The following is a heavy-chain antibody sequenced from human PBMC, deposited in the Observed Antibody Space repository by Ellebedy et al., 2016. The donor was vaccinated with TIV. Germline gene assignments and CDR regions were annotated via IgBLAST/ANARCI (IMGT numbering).Heavy chain of an antibody. Sequence: MPSETLSLTCTVSGGSISSYYWSWIRQPAGKGLEWIGRIYTSGSTNYNPALKSRVTMSVDTSKNQFSLKLSAVTAGDTAVYYCARGGAVGDFDYWGQGTLVTVSS. V-gene: IGHV4-4*07. D-gene: IGHD6-19*01. J-gene: IGHJ4*02. CDR3: ARGGAVGDFDY. CDR2: IYTSGST. CDR1: GGSISSYY.